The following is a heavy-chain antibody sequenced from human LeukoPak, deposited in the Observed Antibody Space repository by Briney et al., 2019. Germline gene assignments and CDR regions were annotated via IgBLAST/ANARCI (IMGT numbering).Heavy chain of an antibody. D-gene: IGHD5-18*01. V-gene: IGHV4-34*01. J-gene: IGHJ6*03. Sequence: SETLSLTCAVYGGSFSGYYWSWIRQPPGKGLEWIGEINHSGSTNYNPSLKSRVTISVDTSKNQFSLKLSSVTAADTAVYYCARVERRGYSYGYPEGHYYYYTDVWGRGTTVTISS. CDR3: ARVERRGYSYGYPEGHYYYYTDV. CDR1: GGSFSGYY. CDR2: INHSGST.